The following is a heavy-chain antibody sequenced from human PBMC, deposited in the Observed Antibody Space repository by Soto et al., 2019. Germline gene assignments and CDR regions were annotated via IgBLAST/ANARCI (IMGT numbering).Heavy chain of an antibody. D-gene: IGHD6-19*01. J-gene: IGHJ4*02. CDR2: ISGSGGSP. CDR3: VKEGISGLYYFDY. CDR1: GFTFSNYA. Sequence: GGSLRLSCAASGFTFSNYAMNWVRQAPGKGLEWVSTISGSGGSPYYADSVKGRFTISRDNSKNTLYLQMNSLRAGDSAIYYCVKEGISGLYYFDYWGQGTLVTVSS. V-gene: IGHV3-23*01.